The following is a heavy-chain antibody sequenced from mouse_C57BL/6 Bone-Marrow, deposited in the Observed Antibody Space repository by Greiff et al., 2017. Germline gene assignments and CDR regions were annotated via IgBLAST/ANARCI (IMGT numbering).Heavy chain of an antibody. V-gene: IGHV1-64*01. D-gene: IGHD1-1*01. CDR1: GYTFTSYW. Sequence: QVQLQQPGAELVKPGASVKLSCKASGYTFTSYWMHWVKLRPGQGLEWIGMIHPNSGSTNYNEKFKSKATMTVDKSSSTAYMQLSSLTSEDSAVYYCARSGYYGSSYGYWGQGTTLTVTS. J-gene: IGHJ2*01. CDR2: IHPNSGST. CDR3: ARSGYYGSSYGY.